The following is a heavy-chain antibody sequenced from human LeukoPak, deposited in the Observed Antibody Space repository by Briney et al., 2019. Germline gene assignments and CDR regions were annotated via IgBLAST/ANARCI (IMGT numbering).Heavy chain of an antibody. CDR1: GFTFSSYS. CDR2: ISGSGGST. Sequence: PGGSLRLSCAASGFTFSSYSMNWVRQAPGKGLEWVSAISGSGGSTYYADSVKGRFTISRDNSKNTLYLQMNSLRAEDTAVYYCAKTTTALPRSFFDYWGQGTLVTVSS. V-gene: IGHV3-23*01. D-gene: IGHD1-26*01. CDR3: AKTTTALPRSFFDY. J-gene: IGHJ4*02.